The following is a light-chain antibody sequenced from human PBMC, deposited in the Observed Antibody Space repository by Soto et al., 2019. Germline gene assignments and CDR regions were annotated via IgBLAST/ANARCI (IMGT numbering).Light chain of an antibody. J-gene: IGKJ2*01. CDR3: QQYNSYSYT. CDR2: KAS. Sequence: DIQMTQSPSTLSASVGDRVTITCRASQSISSWLAWYQQKPGKAPKLLIYKASSLESGVPSRFSGSGSGTEFTLTNSSLQPDDFATYYCQQYNSYSYTFGQGTKQEIK. CDR1: QSISSW. V-gene: IGKV1-5*03.